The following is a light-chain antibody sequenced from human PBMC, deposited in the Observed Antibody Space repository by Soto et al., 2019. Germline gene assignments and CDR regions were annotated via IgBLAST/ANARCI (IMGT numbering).Light chain of an antibody. V-gene: IGKV1-5*01. CDR3: QQYHRYYT. Sequence: DIQMTQAPSTLSASVGDTITITCRASQSINAWLAWYQQKPGKAPKLLIYDVSTLDSGVPSRLSGSASGTEFTITIRSLESDDFATYYCQQYHRYYTFGQGT. CDR2: DVS. CDR1: QSINAW. J-gene: IGKJ1*01.